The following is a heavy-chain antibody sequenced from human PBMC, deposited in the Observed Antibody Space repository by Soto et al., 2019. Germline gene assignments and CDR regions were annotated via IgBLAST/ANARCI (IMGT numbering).Heavy chain of an antibody. CDR2: IIPIFGTA. J-gene: IGHJ4*02. CDR3: ASGVTAIPIYWDPLDY. Sequence: HVQLVQSGAEVKKPGSSVKVSCKAPGGTFSSYGFNWVRQARGQGLEWMGGIIPIFGTANYAQKFQGRVTITADESTSTAYMELSSLRSEDTAVYYCASGVTAIPIYWDPLDYWGQGTLVTVSS. D-gene: IGHD2-21*02. CDR1: GGTFSSYG. V-gene: IGHV1-69*01.